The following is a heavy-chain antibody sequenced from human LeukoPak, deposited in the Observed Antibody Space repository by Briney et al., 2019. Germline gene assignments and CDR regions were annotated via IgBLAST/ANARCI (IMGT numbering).Heavy chain of an antibody. Sequence: SQTLSLTCAISGDSVSSNSAAWNWIRQSPSRGLEWLGRTYYRSKWYNDYAVSVKSRITINPDTSKNQFSLQLNSVTPEDTAVYYCARSTDSSGWNYYYYYMDVWGKGTTVTVSS. J-gene: IGHJ6*03. CDR3: ARSTDSSGWNYYYYYMDV. D-gene: IGHD6-19*01. CDR1: GDSVSSNSAA. CDR2: TYYRSKWYN. V-gene: IGHV6-1*01.